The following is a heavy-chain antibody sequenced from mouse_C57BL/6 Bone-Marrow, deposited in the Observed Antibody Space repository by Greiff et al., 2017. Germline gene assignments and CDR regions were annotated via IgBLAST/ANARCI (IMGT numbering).Heavy chain of an antibody. CDR3: ARRELRRAMDY. V-gene: IGHV1-42*01. CDR1: GYSFTGYY. CDR2: INPSTGGT. D-gene: IGHD1-1*01. Sequence: EVQLQQSGPELVKPGASVKISCKASGYSFTGYYMNWVKQSPEKSLEWIGEINPSTGGTTYNQKFKAKATLTVDKSSSTAYMQLKSLTSEDSAVYYCARRELRRAMDYWGQGTSVTVSS. J-gene: IGHJ4*01.